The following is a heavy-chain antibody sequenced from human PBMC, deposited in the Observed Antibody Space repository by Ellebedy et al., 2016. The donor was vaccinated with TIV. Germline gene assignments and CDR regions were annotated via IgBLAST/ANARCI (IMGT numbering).Heavy chain of an antibody. J-gene: IGHJ3*02. CDR2: ISYDGSNK. CDR3: AREGYRDAFDI. D-gene: IGHD5-12*01. Sequence: GESLKISCAASGFTFSSYAMHWVRQAPGKGLEWVAVISYDGSNKYYADSVKGRFTISRDNSKNTLYLQMNSLRAEDTAVYYCAREGYRDAFDIWGQGTMVTVSS. V-gene: IGHV3-30-3*01. CDR1: GFTFSSYA.